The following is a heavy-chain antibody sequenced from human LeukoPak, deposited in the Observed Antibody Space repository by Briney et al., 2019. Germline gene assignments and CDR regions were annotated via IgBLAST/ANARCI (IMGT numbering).Heavy chain of an antibody. J-gene: IGHJ4*02. CDR1: GFTLSSYW. CDR3: AGYYSGFDYGY. Sequence: GGSLRLSCAASGFTLSSYWMSWVRQDPGKGLEWVANIKPDGSEKYYVDSVKGRFTISRDNAKNSLYLQMNRLRVEDTALYYCAGYYSGFDYGYWGQGTLVTVSS. D-gene: IGHD5-12*01. CDR2: IKPDGSEK. V-gene: IGHV3-7*03.